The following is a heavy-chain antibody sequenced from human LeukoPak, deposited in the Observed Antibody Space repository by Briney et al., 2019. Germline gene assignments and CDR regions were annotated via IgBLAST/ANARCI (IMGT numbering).Heavy chain of an antibody. J-gene: IGHJ4*02. D-gene: IGHD3-10*01. Sequence: PGRSLRLSCAASGFTFDDYAMHWVRQAPGKGLEWVSGISWNSGSIGYADSVKGRFTISRDNAKNSLYLQMNSLRAEDTALYYCAKGGFYYGSGSYYRGYFDYWGQGTLVTVSS. CDR3: AKGGFYYGSGSYYRGYFDY. V-gene: IGHV3-9*01. CDR2: ISWNSGSI. CDR1: GFTFDDYA.